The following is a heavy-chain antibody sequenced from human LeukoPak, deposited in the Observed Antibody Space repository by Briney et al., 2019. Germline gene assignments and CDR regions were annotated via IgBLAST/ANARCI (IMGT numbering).Heavy chain of an antibody. CDR1: GGSISSYY. V-gene: IGHV4-59*01. J-gene: IGHJ1*01. Sequence: SETLSLTCTVSGGSISSYYWSWIRQPPGKGLEWIGYIYYSGSTNYNPSLKSRVTISVDTSKNQFSLKLSSVTAADTAVYCCARGTATYCGGDCYSVAEYFQHWGQGTLVTVSS. D-gene: IGHD2-21*02. CDR3: ARGTATYCGGDCYSVAEYFQH. CDR2: IYYSGST.